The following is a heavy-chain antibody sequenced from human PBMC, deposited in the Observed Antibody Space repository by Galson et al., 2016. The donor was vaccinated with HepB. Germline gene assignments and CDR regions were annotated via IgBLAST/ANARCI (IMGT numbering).Heavy chain of an antibody. D-gene: IGHD3-10*02. Sequence: SLRLSCAASGYTFSGYGMHWVRQAPGKGLEWVAADSMDGRRKWYAEAVKGRFTISRDNSNSILFLQMNSLRADDTAVYYCARRNEDCPRVGCSVDYWGQGTLVSLSS. J-gene: IGHJ4*02. CDR1: GYTFSGYG. CDR3: ARRNEDCPRVGCSVDY. V-gene: IGHV3-30*03. CDR2: DSMDGRRK.